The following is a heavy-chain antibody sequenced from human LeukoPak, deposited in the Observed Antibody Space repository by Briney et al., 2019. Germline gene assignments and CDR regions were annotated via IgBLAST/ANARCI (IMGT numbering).Heavy chain of an antibody. Sequence: EASVKVSCTASGYTFSDYYIHWLRQAPGQGLEWMGWINPHSGGTNYTQKFQGRVTMTRDTSISTAYMELSKLRSDDTAVYYCARVELLRPFHFDYWGQGTLVTVSS. CDR1: GYTFSDYY. CDR3: ARVELLRPFHFDY. D-gene: IGHD1-26*01. V-gene: IGHV1-2*02. CDR2: INPHSGGT. J-gene: IGHJ4*02.